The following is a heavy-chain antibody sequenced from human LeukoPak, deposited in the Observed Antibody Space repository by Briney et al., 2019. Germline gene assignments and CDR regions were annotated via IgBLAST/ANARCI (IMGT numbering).Heavy chain of an antibody. Sequence: SQTLSLTCTVSGGSISSGDYYWSWIRQPPGKGLEWIGYIYYSGSTYYNPSLKSRVTISVDTSKNQFSLKLSSVTAADTAVYYCARARFLEWLLVDFEYWGQGTLVTVSS. V-gene: IGHV4-30-4*08. CDR2: IYYSGST. J-gene: IGHJ4*02. CDR3: ARARFLEWLLVDFEY. CDR1: GGSISSGDYY. D-gene: IGHD3-3*01.